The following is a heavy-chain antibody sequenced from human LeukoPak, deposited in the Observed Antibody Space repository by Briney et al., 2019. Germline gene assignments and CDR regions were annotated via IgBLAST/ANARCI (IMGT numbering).Heavy chain of an antibody. J-gene: IGHJ4*02. CDR1: GGSISSYY. CDR3: ASLGEMATIDY. CDR2: IYYSGST. V-gene: IGHV4-59*01. Sequence: SETLSLTCTVSGGSISSYYWSWIRQPPGKGLEWIGYIYYSGSTNYNPSLKSRVTISADTSKNRFSLKLSSVTAADTAVYYCASLGEMATIDYWGQGTLVTVSS. D-gene: IGHD5-24*01.